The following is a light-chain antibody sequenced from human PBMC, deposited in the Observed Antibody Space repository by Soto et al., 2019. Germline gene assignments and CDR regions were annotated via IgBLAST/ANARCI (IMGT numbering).Light chain of an antibody. J-gene: IGKJ4*01. V-gene: IGKV1-39*01. CDR1: HSISTF. CDR2: SAS. Sequence: DIQMTQSPSSLSASVGDRVTITCRASHSISTFLNWYQHTPGKAPKLLIYSASTLQSGVPPRFSVSGSGTDFTLTISSLQPEDFATYYCQQSYNTLTFGGGTKVEIK. CDR3: QQSYNTLT.